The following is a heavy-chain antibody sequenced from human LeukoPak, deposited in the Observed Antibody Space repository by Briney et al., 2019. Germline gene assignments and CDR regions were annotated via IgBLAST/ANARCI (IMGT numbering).Heavy chain of an antibody. CDR3: ARGWYSSSWYRWFDP. D-gene: IGHD6-13*01. V-gene: IGHV4-39*07. Sequence: SETLSLTCTVSGGSISSSSYYWSWIRQPPGKGLEWIGEINHSGSTNYNPSLKSRVTISVDTSKNQFSLKLSSVTAADTAVYYCARGWYSSSWYRWFDPWGQGTLVTVSS. CDR2: INHSGST. CDR1: GGSISSSSYY. J-gene: IGHJ5*02.